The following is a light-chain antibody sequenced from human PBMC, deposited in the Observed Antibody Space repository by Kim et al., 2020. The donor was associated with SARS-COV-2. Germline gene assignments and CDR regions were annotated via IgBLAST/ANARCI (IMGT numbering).Light chain of an antibody. Sequence: LSVSPGERATLSCRASQSVSSNVAWYQQKPGQAPRLLIYGASTRATGIPARCSGSGSGTEFTLTISSLQSEDFAVYYCQQYNWGYTFGQGTKLEI. V-gene: IGKV3-15*01. J-gene: IGKJ2*01. CDR2: GAS. CDR3: QQYNWGYT. CDR1: QSVSSN.